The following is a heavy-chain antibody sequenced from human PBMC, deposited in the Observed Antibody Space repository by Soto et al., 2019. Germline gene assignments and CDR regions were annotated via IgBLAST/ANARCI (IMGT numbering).Heavy chain of an antibody. J-gene: IGHJ4*02. CDR1: GITSGSRA. CDR2: ITDSGGDA. Sequence: PGGSLRLSCVASGITSGSRAMSWVRQAPGEGLEWVSTITDSGGDAKYADSVRGRFAISRDNSKKTLYLQMSSLTAEDSAIYYCARGSTDSYPGSRIFDFWGRGTQVTVSS. D-gene: IGHD3-10*01. CDR3: ARGSTDSYPGSRIFDF. V-gene: IGHV3-23*01.